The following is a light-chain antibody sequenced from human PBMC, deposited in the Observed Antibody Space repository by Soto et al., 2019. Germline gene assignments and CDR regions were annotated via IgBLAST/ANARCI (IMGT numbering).Light chain of an antibody. J-gene: IGKJ1*01. CDR1: QSISIH. Sequence: ETVMTQSPATLSVSPGERATLSCRASQSISIHLAWYQQKPGQAPRLLIYGASTRDTGTPARFSGSGSGTEFTLTISSLQSEDFAVYYCQQYNNWPSWTFGQGTKVEIK. CDR3: QQYNNWPSWT. CDR2: GAS. V-gene: IGKV3-15*01.